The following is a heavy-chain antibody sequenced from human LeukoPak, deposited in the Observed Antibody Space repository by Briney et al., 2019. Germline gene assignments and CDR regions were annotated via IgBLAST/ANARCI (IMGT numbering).Heavy chain of an antibody. CDR1: GYSFTGYY. D-gene: IGHD3-9*01. CDR3: AQIVGDILTGYYREFDP. V-gene: IGHV1-2*02. CDR2: INPNNGGT. J-gene: IGHJ5*02. Sequence: ASVKVSCKASGYSFTGYYLHWVRQAPGQGLEWMGWINPNNGGTNYAQKFQGRVTMTRDTFISTAYMELSRLRSDDTAIYYCAQIVGDILTGYYREFDPWGQGTLVTVSS.